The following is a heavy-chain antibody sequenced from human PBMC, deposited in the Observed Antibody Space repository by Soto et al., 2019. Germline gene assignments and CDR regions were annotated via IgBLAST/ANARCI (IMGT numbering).Heavy chain of an antibody. Sequence: QVQLVQSGAEVKKPGSSVKVSCKASGGTFSSYTISWVRQAPGQGLEWMGRIIPILGIANYAQKFQGRVTITAYKSTSTAYMELSSLRSEDTAVYYCARGGSSNEFDYWGQGTLVTVSS. V-gene: IGHV1-69*02. D-gene: IGHD6-13*01. CDR1: GGTFSSYT. CDR2: IIPILGIA. J-gene: IGHJ4*02. CDR3: ARGGSSNEFDY.